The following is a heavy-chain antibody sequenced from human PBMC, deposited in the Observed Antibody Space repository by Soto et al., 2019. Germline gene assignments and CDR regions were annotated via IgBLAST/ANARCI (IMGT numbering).Heavy chain of an antibody. D-gene: IGHD3-3*01. Sequence: ASVKVSCKDSGYTFTSYGINWVRQATGQGLEGMGWMNPNSGNTGYAQKFQGRVTMTRNTSISTAYMELSSLRSEDTAVYYCARAVRTIFGVVIRLYYYYYMDGWGKGTTVTVS. CDR3: ARAVRTIFGVVIRLYYYYYMDG. CDR1: GYTFTSYG. CDR2: MNPNSGNT. J-gene: IGHJ6*03. V-gene: IGHV1-8*01.